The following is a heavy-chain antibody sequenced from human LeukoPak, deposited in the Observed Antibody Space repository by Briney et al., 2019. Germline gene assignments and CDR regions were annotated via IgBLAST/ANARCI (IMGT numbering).Heavy chain of an antibody. CDR2: IYYSGST. D-gene: IGHD3-10*01. J-gene: IGHJ6*02. CDR3: SGSYYRLGYYYGMDV. Sequence: SETLSLTCAVSNGSISSYYWGWIRQPPGKGLEWIGNIYYSGSTYYNPSLKSRVTISVDTSKNQFSLKLSSVTAADTAVYYCSGSYYRLGYYYGMDVWGQGTTVTVSS. V-gene: IGHV4-39*07. CDR1: NGSISSYY.